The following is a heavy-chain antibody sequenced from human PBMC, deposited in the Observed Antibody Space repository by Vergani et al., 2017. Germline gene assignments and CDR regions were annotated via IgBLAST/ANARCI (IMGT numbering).Heavy chain of an antibody. CDR2: VNPEGTNT. D-gene: IGHD6-19*01. V-gene: IGHV3-74*01. J-gene: IGHJ4*02. CDR1: GFTFSRHW. CDR3: ARDGSSEAGIDY. Sequence: EVQLVESGGGLVQPGGSLRLSCAASGFTFSRHWMHWVRQAPGKGLVWVSRVNPEGTNTPYADSVKGRFTISRDNAKNMMYLQLNSLRDEDTAVYYCARDGSSEAGIDYWGQGTLVTVSS.